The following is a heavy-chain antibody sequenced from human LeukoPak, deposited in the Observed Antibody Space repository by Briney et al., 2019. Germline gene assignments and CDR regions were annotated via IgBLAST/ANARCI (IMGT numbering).Heavy chain of an antibody. D-gene: IGHD2-2*01. CDR1: GASVSSGSYY. Sequence: SETLSLTCTVSGASVSSGSYYRSWIRQPPGRGLEWIGYIYYSGSTNYNPSLKSRVTISADTSKNQFSLKLSSVTAADTAMYYCATYCSSTTCSDNAFDFWGQGTMVTVSS. V-gene: IGHV4-61*01. CDR3: ATYCSSTTCSDNAFDF. J-gene: IGHJ3*01. CDR2: IYYSGST.